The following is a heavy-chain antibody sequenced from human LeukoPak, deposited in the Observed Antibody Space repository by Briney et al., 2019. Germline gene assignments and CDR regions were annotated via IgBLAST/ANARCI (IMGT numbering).Heavy chain of an antibody. CDR3: ARRERQSANYYYFDY. CDR2: ISGSTSAV. D-gene: IGHD4/OR15-4a*01. V-gene: IGHV3-48*02. CDR1: GFTFARYG. J-gene: IGHJ4*02. Sequence: GGSLRLSCAASGFTFARYGMVWVRQAPGKGLEWVSYISGSTSAVYYADSVRGRFTISRDNAKNSLYLQMNSLRDDDTAVYYCARRERQSANYYYFDYWGQGTLVTVSS.